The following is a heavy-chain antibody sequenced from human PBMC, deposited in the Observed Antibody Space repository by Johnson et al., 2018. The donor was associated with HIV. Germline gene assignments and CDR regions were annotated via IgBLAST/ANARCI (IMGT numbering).Heavy chain of an antibody. D-gene: IGHD3-10*01. CDR2: IATAGDT. J-gene: IGHJ3*02. CDR3: AREKITMVRGGIIKKSDAFDI. CDR1: GFTFSNYD. Sequence: VQLVESGGGLVKPGGSLRLSCAASGFTFSNYDMHWVRQVTRKGLEWVSGIATAGDTYYPGSVKGRFTISRDNSKNTLYLQMNSLTAEDTAVYYCAREKITMVRGGIIKKSDAFDIWGQGTMVTVSS. V-gene: IGHV3-13*01.